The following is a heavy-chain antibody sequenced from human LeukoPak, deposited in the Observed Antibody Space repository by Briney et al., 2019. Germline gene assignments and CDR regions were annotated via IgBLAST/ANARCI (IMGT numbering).Heavy chain of an antibody. CDR1: GFTFSSYS. CDR3: ARHLRFGELLSTYYFDY. V-gene: IGHV3-21*01. Sequence: GGSLRLSCAASGFTFSSYSMTWVRQAPGKGLAWVSSISSSSTYIYYADSVKGRFTISRDNAKNSPYLQMNSLRAEDTAVYYCARHLRFGELLSTYYFDYWGQGTLVTVSS. D-gene: IGHD3-10*01. J-gene: IGHJ4*02. CDR2: ISSSSTYI.